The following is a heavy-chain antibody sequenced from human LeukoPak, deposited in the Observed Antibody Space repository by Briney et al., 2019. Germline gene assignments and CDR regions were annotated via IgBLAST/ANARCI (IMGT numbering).Heavy chain of an antibody. D-gene: IGHD2-2*01. CDR2: INWNGGST. CDR1: GFTFDDYG. CDR3: ARGLGYCSSTSCFSGDY. J-gene: IGHJ4*02. Sequence: TGGSLRLSCAASGFTFDDYGMSWVRQAPGKGLEWVSGINWNGGSTAYADSVKGRFTISRDNAKNSLYLQMNSLRAEDTALYYCARGLGYCSSTSCFSGDYWGQGTLVTVSS. V-gene: IGHV3-20*04.